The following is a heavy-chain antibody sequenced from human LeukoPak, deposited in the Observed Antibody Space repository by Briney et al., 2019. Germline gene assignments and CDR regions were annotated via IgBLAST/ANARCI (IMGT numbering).Heavy chain of an antibody. CDR3: ARVRTNGYSSSWYSDY. V-gene: IGHV3-48*02. J-gene: IGHJ4*02. Sequence: PGGSLRLSCAASGFTFSSYSMNWVRQAPGKGLEWVSYISSGSSTIYYADSVKGRFTISRDNAKNSLYLQMNSLRDEDTAVYYCARVRTNGYSSSWYSDYWGQGTLVTVSS. D-gene: IGHD6-13*01. CDR1: GFTFSSYS. CDR2: ISSGSSTI.